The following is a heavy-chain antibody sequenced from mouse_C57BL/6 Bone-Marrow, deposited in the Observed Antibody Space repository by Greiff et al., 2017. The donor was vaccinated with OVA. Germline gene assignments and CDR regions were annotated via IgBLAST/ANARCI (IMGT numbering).Heavy chain of an antibody. CDR2: INPNNGGT. D-gene: IGHD1-1*01. Sequence: VQLQQSGPELVKPGASVKIPCKASGYTFTDYNMDWVKQSHGKSLEWIGDINPNNGGTIYNQKFKGKATLTVDKSSSTAYMELRSLTSEDTAVYYCVCSHYYGSSYVGDYYAMDYWGQGTSVTVSS. V-gene: IGHV1-18*01. CDR3: VCSHYYGSSYVGDYYAMDY. CDR1: GYTFTDYN. J-gene: IGHJ4*01.